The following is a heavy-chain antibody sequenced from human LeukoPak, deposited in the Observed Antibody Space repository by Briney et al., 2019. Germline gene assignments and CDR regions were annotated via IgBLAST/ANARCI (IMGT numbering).Heavy chain of an antibody. CDR3: TRDLGRAGYDY. CDR1: GFTSSSYW. J-gene: IGHJ4*02. Sequence: GGSLRLSCVASGFTSSSYWMTWVRQAPGKGLEWVANIKQDGSEKKYVDSVKGRFTISRDNAKNSLYLQMYSLRADDTAVYYCTRDLGRAGYDYWGQGTLVTVSS. D-gene: IGHD6-13*01. CDR2: IKQDGSEK. V-gene: IGHV3-7*05.